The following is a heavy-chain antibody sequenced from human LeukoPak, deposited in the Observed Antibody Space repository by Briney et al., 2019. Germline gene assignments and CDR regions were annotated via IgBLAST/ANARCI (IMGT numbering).Heavy chain of an antibody. CDR1: GFTVSSSY. CDR3: AIRPGYSSGWYVGYYFDY. J-gene: IGHJ4*02. CDR2: IYAGDST. V-gene: IGHV3-53*01. Sequence: GGSLRLSCAASGFTVSSSYISWVRQAPGKGLEWVSVIYAGDSTYYADSVKGRFIISRDNSKNTVYLQMDSLRAEDTAVYYCAIRPGYSSGWYVGYYFDYWGQGTLVTVSS. D-gene: IGHD6-19*01.